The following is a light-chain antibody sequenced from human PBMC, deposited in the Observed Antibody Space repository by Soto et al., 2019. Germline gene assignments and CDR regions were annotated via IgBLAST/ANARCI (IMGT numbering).Light chain of an antibody. V-gene: IGLV2-23*02. CDR1: SSDVGGYNH. J-gene: IGLJ1*01. Sequence: QSALAQPASVSDSPGQSITISCTGTSSDVGGYNHVSWYQQHPGKAPKLMIYDVTNRPSGVSNRFSGSKSGNTASLTISGLQAEDEADYYCCSYAGSSTYVFGTGTKVTVL. CDR3: CSYAGSSTYV. CDR2: DVT.